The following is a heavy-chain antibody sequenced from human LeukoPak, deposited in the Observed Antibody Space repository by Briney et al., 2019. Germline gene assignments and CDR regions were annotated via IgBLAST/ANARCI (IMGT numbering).Heavy chain of an antibody. CDR2: IYYSGST. CDR1: GGSISSGGYY. Sequence: SETLSLTCTVSGGSISSGGYYWSWIRQHPGKGLEWIGYIYYSGSTYYNPSLKSRVTISVDTSKNQFSLKLSSVTAADTAVYYCARGTLPTEGPYFDYWGQGTLVTVSS. J-gene: IGHJ4*02. CDR3: ARGTLPTEGPYFDY. V-gene: IGHV4-31*03. D-gene: IGHD1-7*01.